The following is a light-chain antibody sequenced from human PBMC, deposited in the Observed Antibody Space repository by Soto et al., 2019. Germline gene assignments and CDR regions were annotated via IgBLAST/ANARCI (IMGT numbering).Light chain of an antibody. CDR2: GAY. CDR3: QHYNYWPPKT. J-gene: IGKJ1*01. V-gene: IGKV3-15*01. Sequence: EIVITQSPATLSVSPGERTTLSCSASQSVGNNLAWYQQKPGQAPRLLIYGAYTRATGIPAGFSGSGSGTDFTLTISSLQSEDFAVYYCQHYNYWPPKTFGQGTKVDIK. CDR1: QSVGNN.